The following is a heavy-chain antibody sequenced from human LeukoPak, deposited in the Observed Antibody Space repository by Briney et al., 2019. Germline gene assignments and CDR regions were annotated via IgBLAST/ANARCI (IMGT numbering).Heavy chain of an antibody. D-gene: IGHD4-23*01. CDR2: ISYDGSNK. CDR3: AKERKLLPFDC. Sequence: PGGSLRLSCAASGFTFSSYAMHWVRQAPGKGLEWVAVISYDGSNKYYADSVKGRFTISRDNSKNTLYLQMNSLRAEDTAVYYCAKERKLLPFDCWGXXXLVTVSS. J-gene: IGHJ4*01. V-gene: IGHV3-30-3*01. CDR1: GFTFSSYA.